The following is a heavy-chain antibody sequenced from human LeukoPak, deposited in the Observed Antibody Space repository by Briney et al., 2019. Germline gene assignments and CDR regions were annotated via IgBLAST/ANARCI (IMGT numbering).Heavy chain of an antibody. CDR3: ARFGYSSSWSYFDY. CDR2: TGVSGS. CDR1: GFTFSSSA. J-gene: IGHJ4*02. D-gene: IGHD6-13*01. Sequence: GGSLRLSCAASGFTFSSSAMTWVRQVLGKGLEWVSTTGVSGSYYADSVKGRFTISRDNSKNTLYLQMNSLRAEDTAVYYCARFGYSSSWSYFDYWGQGTLVTVSS. V-gene: IGHV3-23*01.